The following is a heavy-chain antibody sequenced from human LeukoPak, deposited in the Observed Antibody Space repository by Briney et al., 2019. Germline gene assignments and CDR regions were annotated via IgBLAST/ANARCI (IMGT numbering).Heavy chain of an antibody. Sequence: GRSLRLSCAASGFTFSSYAMHWVRQAPGKGLEWVAVISSDGSNKYYADSVKGRFTISRDNSKNTLYLQMNSLRAEDTAVYYCARERGQWLLLYYFDYWGQGTLVTVSS. CDR1: GFTFSSYA. J-gene: IGHJ4*02. CDR2: ISSDGSNK. V-gene: IGHV3-30-3*01. CDR3: ARERGQWLLLYYFDY. D-gene: IGHD6-19*01.